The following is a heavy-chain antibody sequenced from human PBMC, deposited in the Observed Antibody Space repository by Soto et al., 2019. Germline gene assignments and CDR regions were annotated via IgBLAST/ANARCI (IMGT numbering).Heavy chain of an antibody. CDR2: IIPIFDTT. Sequence: QVPLVQSGAEVKKPGSSVKVSCKASGGSFSSYAITWVRQAPGQGLEWMGGIIPIFDTTDYAQKFQGRVTITADESTTTAYMELSRLRSEDTAVYYCASGGTTVNRRFDYWGQGTLVTVSS. D-gene: IGHD4-17*01. V-gene: IGHV1-69*01. CDR3: ASGGTTVNRRFDY. J-gene: IGHJ4*02. CDR1: GGSFSSYA.